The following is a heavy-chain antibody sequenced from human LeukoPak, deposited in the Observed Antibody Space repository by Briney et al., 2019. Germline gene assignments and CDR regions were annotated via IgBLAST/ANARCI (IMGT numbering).Heavy chain of an antibody. CDR1: GGSFSGYY. CDR3: ARGLTTVTLNWFDP. Sequence: SETLSLTCAVYGGSFSGYYWSWIRQPPGKGLEWIGEINHSGSTNYNPSLKSRATISVDTSKNQFSLKLSSVTAADTAVYYCARGLTTVTLNWFDPWGQGTLVTVSS. D-gene: IGHD4-17*01. V-gene: IGHV4-34*01. J-gene: IGHJ5*02. CDR2: INHSGST.